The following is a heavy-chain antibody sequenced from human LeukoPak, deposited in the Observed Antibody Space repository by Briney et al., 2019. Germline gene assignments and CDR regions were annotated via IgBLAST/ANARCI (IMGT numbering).Heavy chain of an antibody. J-gene: IGHJ6*03. CDR1: GFTFDDYA. CDR3: ADSPAANMDV. Sequence: PGGSLRLSCAASGFTFDDYAMSWVRQAPGKGLEWVSAISGSGGSTYYADSVKGRFTISRDNSKNTLYLQTNSLRAEDTAVYYCADSPAANMDVWGKGTTVTVSS. CDR2: ISGSGGST. D-gene: IGHD6-13*01. V-gene: IGHV3-23*01.